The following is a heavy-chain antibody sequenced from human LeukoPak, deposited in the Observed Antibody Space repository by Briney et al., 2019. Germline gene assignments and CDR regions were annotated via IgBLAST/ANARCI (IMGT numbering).Heavy chain of an antibody. D-gene: IGHD5-12*01. Sequence: PGGSLSLSCAAPGFTFISYWRTWVGQAPGKGLVWFSRINSDGSNTDYADSVKGRITISRDNAKNTLFLQMNSLRDEDTAVYYCARGQYGGYDSIGDYWGQGTLVTVSS. CDR2: INSDGSNT. J-gene: IGHJ4*02. V-gene: IGHV3-74*01. CDR1: GFTFISYW. CDR3: ARGQYGGYDSIGDY.